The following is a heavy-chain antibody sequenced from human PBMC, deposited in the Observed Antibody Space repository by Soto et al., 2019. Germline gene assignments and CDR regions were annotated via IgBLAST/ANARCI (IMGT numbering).Heavy chain of an antibody. Sequence: PSETLSLTCAVSGGSISSSNWWSGVRQPPGKGLEWIGEIYHSGSTNYNPSLKSRVTISVDKSKNQFSLKLSSVTAADTAVYYCARNGGYYGSGRTPSSYGMDVWGQGTTVTVSS. J-gene: IGHJ6*02. CDR1: GGSISSSNW. V-gene: IGHV4-4*02. D-gene: IGHD3-10*01. CDR2: IYHSGST. CDR3: ARNGGYYGSGRTPSSYGMDV.